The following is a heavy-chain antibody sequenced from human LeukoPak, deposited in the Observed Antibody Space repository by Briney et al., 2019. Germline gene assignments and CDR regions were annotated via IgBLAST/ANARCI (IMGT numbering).Heavy chain of an antibody. J-gene: IGHJ4*02. D-gene: IGHD6-19*01. Sequence: PGGSLRLSCAGSGFIFNNYAVHWVRQPPGKGLEWVSGISWNSGSIDYADSVKGRFTISRDNAKNSLYLQMNSQRVEDTAFYYCAKDNRRHYTSGPNPDSLHWGQGALVTVSS. CDR3: AKDNRRHYTSGPNPDSLH. CDR1: GFIFNNYA. V-gene: IGHV3-9*01. CDR2: ISWNSGSI.